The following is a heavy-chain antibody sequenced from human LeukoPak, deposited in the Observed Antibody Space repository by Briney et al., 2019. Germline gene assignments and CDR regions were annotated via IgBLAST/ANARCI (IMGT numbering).Heavy chain of an antibody. V-gene: IGHV1-18*01. CDR2: ISAYNGNT. D-gene: IGHD3-22*01. Sequence: ASVKVSCKASGYTFTCYGISWVRQAPGQGLEWMGWISAYNGNTNYAQKLQGRVTMTTDTSTSTAYLELRSLRSDDTAVYYCARSYYYDSSGYSPAGYWGQGTLVTVSS. CDR1: GYTFTCYG. CDR3: ARSYYYDSSGYSPAGY. J-gene: IGHJ4*02.